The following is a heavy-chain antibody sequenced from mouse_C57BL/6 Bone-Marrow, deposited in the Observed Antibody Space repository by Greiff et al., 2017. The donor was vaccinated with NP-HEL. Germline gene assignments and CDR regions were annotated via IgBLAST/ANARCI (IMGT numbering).Heavy chain of an antibody. CDR3: ARENYSNYN. Sequence: EVQVVESGGGLVKPGGSLKLSCAASGFTFSSYAMSWVRQTPEKRLEWVATISDGGSSTYYPDNGKGRFTISRDNAKNNLYLQMSHLKSEDTAMYYCARENYSNYNWGQGTTLTVSS. CDR2: ISDGGSST. V-gene: IGHV5-4*01. D-gene: IGHD2-5*01. J-gene: IGHJ2*01. CDR1: GFTFSSYA.